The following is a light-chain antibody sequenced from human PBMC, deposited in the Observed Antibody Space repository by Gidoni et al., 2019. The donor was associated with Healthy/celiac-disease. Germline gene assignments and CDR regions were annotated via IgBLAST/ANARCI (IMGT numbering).Light chain of an antibody. CDR3: QQRSNWPPWT. J-gene: IGKJ1*01. V-gene: IGKV3-11*01. CDR2: DAS. CDR1: QSVNSY. Sequence: ELVLTQSPATLSLSPGERATLSCRASQSVNSYLAWYQQKPGQAPRLLIYDASNRATGIPARFSGSGSGTDFTLTISSLEPEDFAVYYCQQRSNWPPWTFGQGTKVEIK.